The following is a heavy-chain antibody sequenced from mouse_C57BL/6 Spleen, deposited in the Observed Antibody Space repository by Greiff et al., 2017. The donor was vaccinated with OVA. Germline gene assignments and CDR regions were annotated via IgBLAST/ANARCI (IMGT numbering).Heavy chain of an antibody. CDR1: GYTFTSYW. V-gene: IGHV1-64*01. Sequence: VQLQQPGAELVKPGASVKLSCKASGYTFTSYWMHWVKQRPGQGLEWIGMIHPNSGSTNYNEKFKSKATLTVDKSSSTAYMQLSSLTSEDSAVYYCAGDDYDVAYWGQGTLVTVSA. CDR3: AGDDYDVAY. CDR2: IHPNSGST. J-gene: IGHJ3*01. D-gene: IGHD2-4*01.